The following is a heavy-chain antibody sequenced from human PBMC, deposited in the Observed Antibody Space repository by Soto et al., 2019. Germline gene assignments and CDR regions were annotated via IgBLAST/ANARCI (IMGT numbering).Heavy chain of an antibody. D-gene: IGHD3-9*01. CDR1: GFTFSSYA. CDR3: AREKNYDILTGYSYYYYGMDV. V-gene: IGHV3-30-3*01. CDR2: ISYDGSNK. Sequence: GGSLRLSCAASGFTFSSYAMHWVRQAPGKGLEWVAVISYDGSNKYYADSVKGRFTISRDNSKNTLYLQINSLRAEDTAVYYCAREKNYDILTGYSYYYYGMDVWGQGTTVTVSS. J-gene: IGHJ6*02.